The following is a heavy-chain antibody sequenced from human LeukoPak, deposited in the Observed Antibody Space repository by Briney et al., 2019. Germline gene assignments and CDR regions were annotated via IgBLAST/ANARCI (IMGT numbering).Heavy chain of an antibody. V-gene: IGHV3-23*01. CDR3: AKLGYCSGGSCYRSFSF. D-gene: IGHD2-15*01. Sequence: GGSLRLSCAVSGFTFSSYGMSWVRQAPGKGLEWVSAISGSGGSTYYADSVKGRSTISRDNSKNTLYLQMNSLRAEDTAVYYCAKLGYCSGGSCYRSFSFWGQGTLVTVSS. J-gene: IGHJ4*02. CDR2: ISGSGGST. CDR1: GFTFSSYG.